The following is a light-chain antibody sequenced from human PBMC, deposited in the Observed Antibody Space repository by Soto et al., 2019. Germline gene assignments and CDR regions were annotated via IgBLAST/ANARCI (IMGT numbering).Light chain of an antibody. CDR3: QQLSSYPFT. J-gene: IGKJ3*01. Sequence: IQLTQSPSSLSASVGDRVTITCRASQGISSYLAWYQQKPGKAPKLLIHAASTLQSGVPSRFSGSGSGTDFTLTNSSLQPEDFATYYCQQLSSYPFTFGPGTKVDIK. CDR1: QGISSY. CDR2: AAS. V-gene: IGKV1-9*01.